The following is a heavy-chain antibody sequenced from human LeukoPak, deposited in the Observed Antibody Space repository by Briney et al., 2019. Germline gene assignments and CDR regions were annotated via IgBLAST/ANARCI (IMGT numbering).Heavy chain of an antibody. D-gene: IGHD3-16*02. CDR3: ARDGLSYDYVWGSYRPPYMDV. CDR2: LLYSGAT. Sequence: SETLSLTCTVSGGSVSNHYWSWIRQPPGKELEWIGYLLYSGATNYNPSLKSRVTISVDTSKNQFSLKLSSVTAADTAVYYCARDGLSYDYVWGSYRPPYMDVWGKGTTVTVSS. CDR1: GGSVSNHY. V-gene: IGHV4-59*02. J-gene: IGHJ6*03.